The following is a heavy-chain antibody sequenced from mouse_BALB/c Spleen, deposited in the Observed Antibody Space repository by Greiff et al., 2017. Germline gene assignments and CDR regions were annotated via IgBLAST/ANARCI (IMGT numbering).Heavy chain of an antibody. D-gene: IGHD2-3*01. CDR1: GFTFSSFG. CDR2: ISSGSSTI. Sequence: EVKVVESGGGLVQPGGSRKLSCAASGFTFSSFGMHWVRQAPEKGLEWVAYISSGSSTIYYADTVKGRFTISRDNPKNTLFLQMTSLRSEDTAMYYCARSGGYLSDYWGQGTTLTVSS. J-gene: IGHJ2*01. V-gene: IGHV5-17*02. CDR3: ARSGGYLSDY.